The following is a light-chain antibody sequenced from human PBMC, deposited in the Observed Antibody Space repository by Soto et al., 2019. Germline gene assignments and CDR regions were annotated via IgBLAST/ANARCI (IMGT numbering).Light chain of an antibody. CDR2: WAS. J-gene: IGKJ1*01. Sequence: DIVMTQSPDSLAVSLGERATINCKSSQSVLYSSNNKNYLAWYQQKLGQPPKLLISWASTRESGVPDRFSGSGSGTEFTLTISSLQAEDVAVYYCQQYFSETLTFGQGTKVDIK. CDR1: QSVLYSSNNKNY. CDR3: QQYFSETLT. V-gene: IGKV4-1*01.